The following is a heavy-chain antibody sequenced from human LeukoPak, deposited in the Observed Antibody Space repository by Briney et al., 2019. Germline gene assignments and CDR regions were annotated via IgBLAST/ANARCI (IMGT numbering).Heavy chain of an antibody. D-gene: IGHD6-13*01. J-gene: IGHJ3*01. V-gene: IGHV4-59*01. CDR3: ARISGSNWYNERGAFDV. Sequence: SETLSLTCTVAGASISSYYWSWVRQPPGKGLEWIGFVYYTGSTNYSPSLKSRVTISVDTSKNRFSLRLRSVTAAATAVFYCARISGSNWYNERGAFDVWGQGTMVTVSS. CDR2: VYYTGST. CDR1: GASISSYY.